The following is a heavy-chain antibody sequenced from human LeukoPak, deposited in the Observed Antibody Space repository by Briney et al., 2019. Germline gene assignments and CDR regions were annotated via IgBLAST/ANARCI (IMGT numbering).Heavy chain of an antibody. V-gene: IGHV1-69*05. Sequence: SVKVSCKASGGTFSSYAISWVRQAPGQGLEWMGGIIPIFGTANYAQKFQGRVTMTRDMSTSTVYMELSSLRSEDTAVYYCARDSGSYQRYFDYWGQGTLVTVSS. D-gene: IGHD1-26*01. CDR1: GGTFSSYA. CDR2: IIPIFGTA. CDR3: ARDSGSYQRYFDY. J-gene: IGHJ4*02.